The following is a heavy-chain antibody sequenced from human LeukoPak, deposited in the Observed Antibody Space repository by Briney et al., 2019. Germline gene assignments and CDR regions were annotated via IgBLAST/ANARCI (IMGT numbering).Heavy chain of an antibody. CDR1: GGSISSYY. CDR2: IYYSGST. J-gene: IGHJ4*02. CDR3: ARGLGMNDY. V-gene: IGHV4-59*01. Sequence: PSETLSLTCTVSGGSISSYYWSWIRQPPGKGLEWIGYIYYSGSTKYNPSLKSRVTISVDTSKNQFSLKRSSVTAADMAVYYCARGLGMNDYWGQGTLVTVSS.